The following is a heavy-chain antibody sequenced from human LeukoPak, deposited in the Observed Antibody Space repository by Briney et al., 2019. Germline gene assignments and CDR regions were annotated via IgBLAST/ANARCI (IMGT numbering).Heavy chain of an antibody. Sequence: PGGSLRLSCAASGFTFSSYAMSWVRQAPGKGLEWVSAISGSGGSTYYADSVKGRFTISRDNSKNTLYLQMNSLRAEDTAVYYCAKLGGYCSGGSCLDAFDIWGQGTMVTVSS. V-gene: IGHV3-23*01. D-gene: IGHD2-15*01. CDR2: ISGSGGST. CDR3: AKLGGYCSGGSCLDAFDI. J-gene: IGHJ3*02. CDR1: GFTFSSYA.